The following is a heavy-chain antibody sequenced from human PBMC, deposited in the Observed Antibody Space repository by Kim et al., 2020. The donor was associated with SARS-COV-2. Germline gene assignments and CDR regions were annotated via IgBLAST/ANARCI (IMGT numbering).Heavy chain of an antibody. J-gene: IGHJ4*02. CDR1: GFTFSNYG. V-gene: IGHV3-30*18. CDR2: ISYDGSDK. D-gene: IGHD3-3*01. CDR3: AKEDAVRVVGDFDL. Sequence: GGSLRLSCVASGFTFSNYGMHWVRQAPGEGLEWVAVISYDGSDKKEADSVKGRFIVSRDNSKNTLFLQMDSLRLDDTGVYYCAKEDAVRVVGDFDLGGQGTLVTVSS.